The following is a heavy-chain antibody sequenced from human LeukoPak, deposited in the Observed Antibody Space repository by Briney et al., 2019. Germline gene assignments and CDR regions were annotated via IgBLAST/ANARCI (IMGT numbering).Heavy chain of an antibody. Sequence: ASVKVSCKASGYTFTSYGISWVRQAPGQGLEWMGWISAYNGNTNYAQKLLGRVTMTTDTSTSAAYMELRSLRSDDTAVYYCAVAYCGGDCYPSPDYWGQGTLVTVSS. CDR3: AVAYCGGDCYPSPDY. CDR1: GYTFTSYG. V-gene: IGHV1-18*01. J-gene: IGHJ4*02. D-gene: IGHD2-21*01. CDR2: ISAYNGNT.